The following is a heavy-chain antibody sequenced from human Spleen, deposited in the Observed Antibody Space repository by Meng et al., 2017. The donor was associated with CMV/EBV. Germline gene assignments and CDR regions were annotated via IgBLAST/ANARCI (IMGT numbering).Heavy chain of an antibody. D-gene: IGHD3-10*02. J-gene: IGHJ2*01. CDR3: ARHVQGGIWYFDL. CDR2: IIPIFGTA. CDR1: GGTFSSYA. V-gene: IGHV1-69*05. Sequence: SVKVSCKASGGTFSSYAISWVRQAPGQGLEWMGGIIPIFGTANYAQKFQGRVTITTDESTSTAYMELSGLRSEDTAVYFCARHVQGGIWYFDLWGRGTLVTVSS.